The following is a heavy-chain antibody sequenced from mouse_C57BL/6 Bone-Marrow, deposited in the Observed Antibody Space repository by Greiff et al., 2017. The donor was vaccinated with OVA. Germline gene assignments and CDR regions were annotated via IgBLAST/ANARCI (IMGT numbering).Heavy chain of an antibody. CDR1: GYTFTSYW. D-gene: IGHD2-3*01. V-gene: IGHV1-52*01. CDR3: AWASDDGYYDYFGY. J-gene: IGHJ2*01. CDR2: IDPSDSAT. Sequence: QVQLKQPGAELVRPGSSVKLSCKASGYTFTSYWMHWVKQRPIQGLEWIGNIDPSDSATNYNQKFKGKATLTVDTSSSTAYMQLSSLTAEDSAVYYGAWASDDGYYDYFGYWGQGTTLTVSS.